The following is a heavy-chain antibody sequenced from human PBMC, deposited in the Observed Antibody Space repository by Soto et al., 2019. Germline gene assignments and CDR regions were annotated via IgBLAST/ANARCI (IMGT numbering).Heavy chain of an antibody. CDR3: ARDAAVGLFDY. Sequence: QVHLVQSGAEVKKPGASVKVSCKASGYTFTSYGISWVRQAPGQGLEWMVWISAYNGNTKYAQKRQGRVTMTTDRATSTAYMELRSLRSDDTAVYYCARDAAVGLFDYWGQGTLVTVSS. D-gene: IGHD1-26*01. J-gene: IGHJ4*02. CDR1: GYTFTSYG. CDR2: ISAYNGNT. V-gene: IGHV1-18*01.